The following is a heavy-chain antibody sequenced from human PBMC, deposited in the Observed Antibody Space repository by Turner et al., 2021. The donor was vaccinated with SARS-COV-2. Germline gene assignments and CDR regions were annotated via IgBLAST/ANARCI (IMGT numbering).Heavy chain of an antibody. CDR2: VYYRGNT. J-gene: IGHJ6*03. D-gene: IGHD4-4*01. CDR1: GGSTSSSSYY. Sequence: QLLLQESGPGLVRPSETLSLTCSVSGGSTSSSSYYCGWIRQPPGKGPAWIGSVYYRGNTYYNPSLESRVTISVDTSNNQFSLKLNSVTAADTAVYYCSRVESTVTTYYYYYMDVWGKGTTVTVSS. CDR3: SRVESTVTTYYYYYMDV. V-gene: IGHV4-39*01.